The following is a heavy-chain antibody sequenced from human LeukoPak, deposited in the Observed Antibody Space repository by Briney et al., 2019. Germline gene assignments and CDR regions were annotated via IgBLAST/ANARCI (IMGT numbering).Heavy chain of an antibody. Sequence: SETLSLTCTVSGGSISSSSYFWGWIRQTPGQGLQWIGSFYYTGSTYHNPSLKSRVTISVDTSKNQFSLKLSSLTAADTAVYYCARHPTPATGQGYYDYGMDVWGQGTTVAVSS. D-gene: IGHD1-1*01. V-gene: IGHV4-39*01. CDR3: ARHPTPATGQGYYDYGMDV. CDR2: FYYTGST. J-gene: IGHJ6*02. CDR1: GGSISSSSYF.